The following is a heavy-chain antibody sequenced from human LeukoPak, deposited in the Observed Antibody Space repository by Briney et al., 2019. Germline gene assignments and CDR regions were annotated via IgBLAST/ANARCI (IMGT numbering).Heavy chain of an antibody. Sequence: GGSLRLSCAASGFTFSSYGMHWVRQAPGKGLEWVAVIWYDGSNKYYADSVKGRFTISRDNSKNTLYLQMNSLRAEDTAMYYCARDRRSLEYCGGDCLGDFDYWGQGTLVTVSS. J-gene: IGHJ4*02. CDR3: ARDRRSLEYCGGDCLGDFDY. CDR1: GFTFSSYG. D-gene: IGHD2-21*02. V-gene: IGHV3-30*19. CDR2: IWYDGSNK.